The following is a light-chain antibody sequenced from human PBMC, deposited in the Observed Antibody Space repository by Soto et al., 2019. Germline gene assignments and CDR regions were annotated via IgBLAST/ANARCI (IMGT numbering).Light chain of an antibody. CDR3: CSSAGRYTYG. J-gene: IGLJ1*01. CDR2: DVS. V-gene: IGLV2-11*01. CDR1: SSDVGGYNY. Sequence: QSVLTQPRSVSGSPGQSVTISCTGASSDVGGYNYVSWYQQHPGKAPKLMVYDVSKRPSGVPDRFSGSKSGNTASLTISGLQTEDEADYYCCSSAGRYTYGXGTGTNSPS.